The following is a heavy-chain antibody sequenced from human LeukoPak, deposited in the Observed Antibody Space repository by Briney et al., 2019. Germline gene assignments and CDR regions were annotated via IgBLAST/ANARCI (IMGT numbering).Heavy chain of an antibody. CDR1: GFTFSSYA. CDR3: AREGPDYYDSSGYYRTRNAFDI. D-gene: IGHD3-22*01. V-gene: IGHV3-30*04. J-gene: IGHJ3*02. Sequence: GGSLRLSCAASGFTFSSYAMHWVRQAPGKGLEWVAVISYDGSNKYYADSVKGRFTISRDNSKNTLYLQMNSLRAEDTAVYYCAREGPDYYDSSGYYRTRNAFDIWGQGTMVTVSS. CDR2: ISYDGSNK.